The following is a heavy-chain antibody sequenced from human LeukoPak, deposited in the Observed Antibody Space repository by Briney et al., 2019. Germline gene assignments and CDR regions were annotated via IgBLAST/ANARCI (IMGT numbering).Heavy chain of an antibody. V-gene: IGHV4-39*07. J-gene: IGHJ1*01. CDR1: GGSISSSSYY. CDR2: IYYSGST. CDR3: ARGSGRRSITFGGVIAREFQH. Sequence: SSETLSLTCTVSGGSISSSSYYWGWIRQPPGKGLEWIGSIYYSGSTYYNPSLKSRVTISVDTSKNQFSLKLSSVTAADTAVYYCARGSGRRSITFGGVIAREFQHWGQGTLVTVSS. D-gene: IGHD3-16*02.